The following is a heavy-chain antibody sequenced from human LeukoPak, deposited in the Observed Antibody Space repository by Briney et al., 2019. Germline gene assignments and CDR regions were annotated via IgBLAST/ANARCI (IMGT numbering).Heavy chain of an antibody. D-gene: IGHD6-6*01. J-gene: IGHJ4*02. CDR2: IYYSGST. Sequence: SETLSLTCTVSGGSISSSSYYWGWIRQPPGKGLEWIGSIYYSGSTYYNPSLKSRVTISVDTSKNQFSLKLSSVTAADTAVYYCASGRGFRRFDYWGQGTLVTVSS. CDR3: ASGRGFRRFDY. V-gene: IGHV4-39*01. CDR1: GGSISSSSYY.